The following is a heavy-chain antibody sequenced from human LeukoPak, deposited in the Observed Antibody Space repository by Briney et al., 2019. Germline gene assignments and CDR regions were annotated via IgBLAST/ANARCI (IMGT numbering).Heavy chain of an antibody. Sequence: GGSLRLSCAASGFTFSTYAMSWVRQAPGKGLEWVSAISGRGDTTYYVDSVKGRFTISRDNSKSTVFLQMNSLRTEDTAVYYCAKDRVSPGFNLFDPWGQGTLVTVSS. D-gene: IGHD3-16*01. CDR3: AKDRVSPGFNLFDP. J-gene: IGHJ5*02. CDR2: ISGRGDTT. V-gene: IGHV3-23*01. CDR1: GFTFSTYA.